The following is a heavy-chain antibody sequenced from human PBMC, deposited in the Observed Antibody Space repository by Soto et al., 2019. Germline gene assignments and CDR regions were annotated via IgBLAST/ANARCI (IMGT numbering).Heavy chain of an antibody. V-gene: IGHV1-69*13. J-gene: IGHJ6*02. CDR1: GGTFSSYA. D-gene: IGHD3-10*01. CDR2: IIPIFGTA. CDR3: ADYGSGSSARMDV. Sequence: GASVKVSCKASGGTFSSYAISWVRQAPGQGLEWMGGIIPIFGTANYAQKFQGRVTITADESTSTAYMKLSSLRSGDTAVYYCADYGSGSSARMDVWGQGTTVTVSS.